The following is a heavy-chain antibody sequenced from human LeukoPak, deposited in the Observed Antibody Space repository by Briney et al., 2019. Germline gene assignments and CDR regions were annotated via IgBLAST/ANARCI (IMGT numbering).Heavy chain of an antibody. V-gene: IGHV4-34*01. D-gene: IGHD3-3*01. Sequence: SETLSLICAVYGGSFSDYYWSWIRQPPGKGLEWIGEINHSGSTNYNPSLKSRVTISVDTSKNQFSLKLSSVTATDTAVYYCARALYDFWSGYYGAWFDPWGQGTLVTVSS. CDR3: ARALYDFWSGYYGAWFDP. J-gene: IGHJ5*02. CDR2: INHSGST. CDR1: GGSFSDYY.